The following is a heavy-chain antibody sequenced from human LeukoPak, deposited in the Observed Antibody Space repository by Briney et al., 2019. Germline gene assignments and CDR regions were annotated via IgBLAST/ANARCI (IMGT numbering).Heavy chain of an antibody. J-gene: IGHJ4*02. CDR1: GYTFSSFG. CDR3: ARDLDQYNGRFGGFGHDF. D-gene: IGHD3-10*01. CDR2: ISAYNGNT. Sequence: ASVKVSCKASGYTFSSFGFNWVRQAPGQGLEWMGWISAYNGNTNYAQKLQGRVTMTTDTSTSTVYMEMRSLTSDDTAVYYCARDLDQYNGRFGGFGHDFWGQGTLVTVSS. V-gene: IGHV1-18*01.